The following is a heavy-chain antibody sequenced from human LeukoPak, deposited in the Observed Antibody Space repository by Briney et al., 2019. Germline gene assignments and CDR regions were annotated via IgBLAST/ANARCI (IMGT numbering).Heavy chain of an antibody. CDR3: ARHRTSSGYYNYFDY. D-gene: IGHD3-22*01. CDR1: GYSISSGYC. Sequence: SETLSLICAVSGYSISSGYCWGWIRQPPGKGLEWIGSIYQSGSTYYTPSLKSRVTISVDTSKNQFSLKLSSVTAADTAVYYCARHRTSSGYYNYFDYWGPGTLVTVSS. CDR2: IYQSGST. V-gene: IGHV4-38-2*01. J-gene: IGHJ4*02.